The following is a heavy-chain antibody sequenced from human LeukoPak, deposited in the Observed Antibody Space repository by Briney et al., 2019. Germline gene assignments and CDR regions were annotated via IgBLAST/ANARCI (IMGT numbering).Heavy chain of an antibody. CDR3: ARNGGSGTYYDGSFDY. V-gene: IGHV4-4*07. Sequence: SETLSLTCTVSGGSISSYYWSWIRQSAGKGLEWTGRIYTSGSTNYNPSLKSRVTMSVDTSKNQFSLKLSSVTAADTAVYYCARNGGSGTYYDGSFDYWGQGTLVTVSS. CDR1: GGSISSYY. D-gene: IGHD1-26*01. J-gene: IGHJ4*02. CDR2: IYTSGST.